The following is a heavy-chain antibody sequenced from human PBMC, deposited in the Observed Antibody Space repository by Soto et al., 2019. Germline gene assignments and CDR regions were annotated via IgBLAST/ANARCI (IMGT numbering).Heavy chain of an antibody. J-gene: IGHJ4*02. CDR3: AKDLVFEYSSGWYDY. D-gene: IGHD6-19*01. Sequence: GGTLRRSSSASGMTFSRDSMNCVCEAPGKELWSVPPTSGSGGSTYYADSVKGRFTNSRDNSKNTLYLQMNSLRAEDTAVYYCAKDLVFEYSSGWYDYWGQGTLVTVSS. CDR2: TSGSGGST. V-gene: IGHV3-23*01. CDR1: GMTFSRDS.